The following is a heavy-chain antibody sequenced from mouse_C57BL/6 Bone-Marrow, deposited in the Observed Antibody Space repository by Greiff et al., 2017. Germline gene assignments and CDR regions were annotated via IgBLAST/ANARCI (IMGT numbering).Heavy chain of an antibody. Sequence: QVQLQQSGPGLVAPSQSLSITCTVSGFSLTSYGVDWVRQSPGKGLEWLGVIWGVGSTNYNSALKSRLSISKDNSKSQVFLKMNSLQTDDTAMDYCASEYGSLAYWGQGTLVTVSA. J-gene: IGHJ3*01. D-gene: IGHD1-1*01. V-gene: IGHV2-6*01. CDR1: GFSLTSYG. CDR3: ASEYGSLAY. CDR2: IWGVGST.